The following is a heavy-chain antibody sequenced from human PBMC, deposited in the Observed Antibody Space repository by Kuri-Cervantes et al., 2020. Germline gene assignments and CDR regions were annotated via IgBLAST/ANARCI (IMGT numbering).Heavy chain of an antibody. V-gene: IGHV1-69*13. CDR3: ARVDPAYGGKSHVFDY. Sequence: SVKVSCKASGGTFSSYAISWVRQAPGQGLEWMGGIIPIFGTANYAQKFQGRVTITADESTSTAYMELSSLRSEDTAVYYCARVDPAYGGKSHVFDYWGQGTLVTVSS. J-gene: IGHJ4*02. CDR1: GGTFSSYA. CDR2: IIPIFGTA. D-gene: IGHD4-23*01.